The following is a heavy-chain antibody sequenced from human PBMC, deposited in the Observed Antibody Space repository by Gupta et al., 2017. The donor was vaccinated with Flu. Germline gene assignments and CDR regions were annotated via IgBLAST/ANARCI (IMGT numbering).Heavy chain of an antibody. CDR3: TTVSLERGPAYDF. Sequence: AWRSWARQAPGKGPEWVGLIKSSSAGGTVDYAAPVKGRFSLSRDDSVNTLYLHMNSLKTEDTAVYYCTTVSLERGPAYDFWGQGVLVTVSS. J-gene: IGHJ4*02. D-gene: IGHD1-1*01. V-gene: IGHV3-15*01. CDR2: IKSSSAGGTV. CDR1: AW.